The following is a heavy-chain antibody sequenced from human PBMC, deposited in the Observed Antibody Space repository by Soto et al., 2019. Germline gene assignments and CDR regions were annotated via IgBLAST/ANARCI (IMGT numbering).Heavy chain of an antibody. D-gene: IGHD3-10*01. V-gene: IGHV5-51*01. Sequence: EVQLVQSGAEVKKPGESLKISCKGLGYTFTDYWIAWVRQMPGKGLEWMGIIYPGDSDTTYSPSFQGQVTISADKSIKTAYLQWSSLKASDSAMYYCARRGGTGDHTNWFDPWGQGTLVTVSS. CDR1: GYTFTDYW. J-gene: IGHJ5*02. CDR2: IYPGDSDT. CDR3: ARRGGTGDHTNWFDP.